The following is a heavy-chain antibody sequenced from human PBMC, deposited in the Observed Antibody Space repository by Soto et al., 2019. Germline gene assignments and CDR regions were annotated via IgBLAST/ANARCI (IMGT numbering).Heavy chain of an antibody. V-gene: IGHV1-69*13. J-gene: IGHJ6*02. CDR2: IIPMFGTV. Sequence: SVKVSCKASGGTFSNYGIIWVRQAPGQGLEWMGGIIPMFGTVNYAQKFQGRGTITADESTATAYMELTSLTSEDSAVYYCARLSRSGLQLWEHYYFAMAVWGQGTTVTVSS. CDR1: GGTFSNYG. D-gene: IGHD5-12*01. CDR3: ARLSRSGLQLWEHYYFAMAV.